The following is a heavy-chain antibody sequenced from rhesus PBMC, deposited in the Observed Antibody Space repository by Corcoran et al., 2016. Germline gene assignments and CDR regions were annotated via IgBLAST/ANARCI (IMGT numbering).Heavy chain of an antibody. CDR1: GGSISSRTW. CDR3: ARHLGSSYGWRFDV. J-gene: IGHJ5-1*01. CDR2: INDRTVNT. V-gene: IGHV4-93*02. D-gene: IGHD6-43*01. Sequence: QVQLQESGPAVVTPSETLSLTYAVSGGSISSRTWWDWIRQSPGKVREWVGGINDRTVNTVYSPSLKGRVTLSIDTSKNQFSLKLSSVTAADTAVYFCARHLGSSYGWRFDVWGAGVLVTVSS.